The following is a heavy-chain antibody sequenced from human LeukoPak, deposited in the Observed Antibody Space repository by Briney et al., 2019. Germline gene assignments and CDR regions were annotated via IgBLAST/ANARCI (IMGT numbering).Heavy chain of an antibody. J-gene: IGHJ4*02. V-gene: IGHV3-21*01. CDR1: GFTFSTYS. Sequence: GGSLRLSCAASGFTFSTYSMNWVRQAPGKGLEWVSSISSSSSYIYYADSVKGRFTISRDNAKNSLYLQMNSLRAEDTAVYHCASPEYTSSTGFDYWGQGTLVTVSS. CDR3: ASPEYTSSTGFDY. CDR2: ISSSSSYI. D-gene: IGHD6-6*01.